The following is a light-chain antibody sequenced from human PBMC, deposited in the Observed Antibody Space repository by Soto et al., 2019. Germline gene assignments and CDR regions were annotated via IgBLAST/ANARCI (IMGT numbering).Light chain of an antibody. CDR2: EVS. CDR3: SSYTSSSTLEV. CDR1: SSDVGGYNY. J-gene: IGLJ2*01. V-gene: IGLV2-14*01. Sequence: QSALTQPASVSGSPGQSITISCTGTSSDVGGYNYVSWYQQNPGKAPKLMIYEVSNRPSGVSNRFSGSKSGNTASLTISGLQAEDEADYYCSSYTSSSTLEVFGGGTKLTAL.